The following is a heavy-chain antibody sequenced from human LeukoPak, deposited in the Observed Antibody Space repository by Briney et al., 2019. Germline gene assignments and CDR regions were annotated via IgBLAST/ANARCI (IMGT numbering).Heavy chain of an antibody. J-gene: IGHJ4*02. CDR1: GGSINSGDYY. D-gene: IGHD5-24*01. CDR2: IYYSGST. V-gene: IGHV4-30-4*01. Sequence: SETLSLTCTVSGGSINSGDYYWSWIRQPPGKGLEWIGYIYYSGSTYYNPSLKSRVTISVDTSKNQFSLKLSSVTAADTAVYYCAREEMATGLDYWGQGTLVTVS. CDR3: AREEMATGLDY.